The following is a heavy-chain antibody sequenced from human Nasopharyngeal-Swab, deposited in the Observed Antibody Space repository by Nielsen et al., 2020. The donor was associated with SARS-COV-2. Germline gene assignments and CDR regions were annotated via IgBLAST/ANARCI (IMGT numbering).Heavy chain of an antibody. Sequence: GGSLRLSCAASGFSFSSYAMSWVRQAPGQGLEWVSGIIGSGGGSTYYADSVKGRFTISRDSSKYTVYLQMKSLRAEDTAVYYCARDTSGSGWPYYMDVWGKGTTVTVSS. J-gene: IGHJ6*03. CDR3: ARDTSGSGWPYYMDV. V-gene: IGHV3-23*01. CDR2: IIGSGGGST. D-gene: IGHD6-19*01. CDR1: GFSFSSYA.